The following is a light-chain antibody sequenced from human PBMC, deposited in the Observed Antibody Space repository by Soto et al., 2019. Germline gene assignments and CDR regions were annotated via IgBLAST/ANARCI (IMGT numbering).Light chain of an antibody. J-gene: IGLJ3*02. CDR3: GTTVKSLSRTWV. V-gene: IGLV1-44*01. Sequence: QSVLTQPPSASGTPGQRVTISCSGSNSNIGRNTVNWYQKLPGTAPKLLINSNNRRPSGVPDRFSGSKSGTSASLAISGPRVADEGEYYWGTTVKSLSRTWVFGGGTKLTVL. CDR2: SNN. CDR1: NSNIGRNT.